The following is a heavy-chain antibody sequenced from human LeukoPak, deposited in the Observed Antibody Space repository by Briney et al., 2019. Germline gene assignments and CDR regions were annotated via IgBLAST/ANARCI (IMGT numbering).Heavy chain of an antibody. CDR3: AKALPSSWYFFDY. CDR2: ISSSATSK. D-gene: IGHD6-13*01. CDR1: GFTFFSYD. Sequence: PGGSLRLSCAASGFTFFSYDMYWVRQAPGKGLEWVSYISSSATSKYYADSVKGRFTISRDNAKSSLYLQMNGLRADDTAVYYCAKALPSSWYFFDYWGQGTLVTVSS. V-gene: IGHV3-48*03. J-gene: IGHJ4*02.